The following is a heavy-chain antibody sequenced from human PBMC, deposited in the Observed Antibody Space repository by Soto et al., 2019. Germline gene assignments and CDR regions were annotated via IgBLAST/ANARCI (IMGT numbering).Heavy chain of an antibody. CDR2: IYYSGST. J-gene: IGHJ4*02. Sequence: SETLSLTCTVSGGSIRSYYWSWIRQPPGKGLEWIGYIYYSGSTYYNPSLKSRVTISVDTSKNQFSLKLSSVTAADTAVYYCARAPNYYDSSGLFDYWGQGTLVTVSS. V-gene: IGHV4-59*12. D-gene: IGHD3-22*01. CDR1: GGSIRSYY. CDR3: ARAPNYYDSSGLFDY.